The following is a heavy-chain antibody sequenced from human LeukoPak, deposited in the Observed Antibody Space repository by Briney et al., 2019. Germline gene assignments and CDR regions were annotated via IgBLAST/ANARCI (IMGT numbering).Heavy chain of an antibody. CDR3: AKDFIVGATLNYFDY. CDR1: GFTFSSYG. Sequence: PGGSLRLSCVVSGFTFSSYGMHWVRQAPGKGLEWVAVISYDGSNKYYADSVKGRFTISRDNSKNTLYLQMNSLRAEDTAVYYCAKDFIVGATLNYFDYWGQGTLVTVSS. D-gene: IGHD1-26*01. CDR2: ISYDGSNK. J-gene: IGHJ4*02. V-gene: IGHV3-30*18.